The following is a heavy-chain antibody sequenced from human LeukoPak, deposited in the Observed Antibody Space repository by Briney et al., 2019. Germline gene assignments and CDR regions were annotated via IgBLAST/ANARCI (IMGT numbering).Heavy chain of an antibody. V-gene: IGHV4-59*08. J-gene: IGHJ4*02. CDR3: ARQGPSPWNDILTGYYGSFDY. D-gene: IGHD3-9*01. CDR2: IYYSGST. Sequence: SETLSLTCTVSGGSISSYYWSWIRQPPGKGLEWIGYIYYSGSTNYNPSLKSRVTISVDTSKNQFSLKLSSVTAADTAVYYCARQGPSPWNDILTGYYGSFDYWGQGTLVTVSS. CDR1: GGSISSYY.